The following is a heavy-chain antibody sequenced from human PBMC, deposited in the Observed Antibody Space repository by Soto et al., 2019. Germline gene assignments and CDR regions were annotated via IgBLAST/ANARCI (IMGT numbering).Heavy chain of an antibody. Sequence: SETLSLTCAVYGGSFSGYYWSWIRQPPGKGLEWIGEINHSGSTNYNPSLKSRVTISVDTSKNQFSLKLSSVTAADTAVYYCARTLSSSWSVTFDYWGQGTLVTVSS. CDR3: ARTLSSSWSVTFDY. V-gene: IGHV4-34*01. CDR2: INHSGST. J-gene: IGHJ4*02. D-gene: IGHD6-13*01. CDR1: GGSFSGYY.